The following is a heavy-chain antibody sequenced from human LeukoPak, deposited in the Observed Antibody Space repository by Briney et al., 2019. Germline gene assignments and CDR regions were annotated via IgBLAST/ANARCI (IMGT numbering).Heavy chain of an antibody. J-gene: IGHJ4*02. Sequence: GESLKISCAGSGFTFSSYAIHWVRQAPGKGLEWVAVISYDGTNRYYADSVKGRFTISRDNSKNTLYLQMNSLRAEDTAVYYCASELSTGYWGQGTLVTVSS. CDR1: GFTFSSYA. D-gene: IGHD3-9*01. V-gene: IGHV3-30*03. CDR2: ISYDGTNR. CDR3: ASELSTGY.